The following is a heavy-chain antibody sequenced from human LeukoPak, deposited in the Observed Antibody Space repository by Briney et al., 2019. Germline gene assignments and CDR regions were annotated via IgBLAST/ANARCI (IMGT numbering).Heavy chain of an antibody. V-gene: IGHV3-23*01. CDR2: ISGGGGTT. Sequence: GGSLRLSCAASGFTFSSYAMSWVRQAPGKRLEWVSAISGGGGTTYYADSVKGRFTISRDNSKNTLFLQMNSLRAEDTAVYYCARDRLIAAAGTGFDYWGQGTLVTVSS. D-gene: IGHD6-13*01. J-gene: IGHJ4*02. CDR1: GFTFSSYA. CDR3: ARDRLIAAAGTGFDY.